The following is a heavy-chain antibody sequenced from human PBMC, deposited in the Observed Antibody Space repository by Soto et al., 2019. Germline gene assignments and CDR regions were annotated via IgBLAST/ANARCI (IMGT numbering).Heavy chain of an antibody. J-gene: IGHJ4*02. CDR2: IYYSGST. CDR3: ATYCSGGSCHLHSFDY. V-gene: IGHV4-39*01. D-gene: IGHD2-15*01. Sequence: PSETLSLTCTVSGGSISSSSYYWGWIRQPPGKGLEWIGSIYYSGSTYYNPSLKSRVTISVDTSKNQFSLKLSSVTAADTAVYYCATYCSGGSCHLHSFDYWGQGTLVTVSS. CDR1: GGSISSSSYY.